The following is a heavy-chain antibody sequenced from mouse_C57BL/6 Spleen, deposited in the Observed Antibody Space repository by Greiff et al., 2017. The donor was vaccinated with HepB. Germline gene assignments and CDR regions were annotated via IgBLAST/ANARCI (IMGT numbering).Heavy chain of an antibody. Sequence: DVMLVESGGGLVQPGGSLKLSCAASGFTFSDYYMYWVRQTPEKRLEWVAYISNGGGSTYYPDTVKGRFTISRDNAKNTLYLQMSRLKSEDTAMYYCARHGTTVVATGYFDVWGTGTTVTVSS. D-gene: IGHD1-1*01. CDR1: GFTFSDYY. CDR3: ARHGTTVVATGYFDV. J-gene: IGHJ1*03. CDR2: ISNGGGST. V-gene: IGHV5-12*01.